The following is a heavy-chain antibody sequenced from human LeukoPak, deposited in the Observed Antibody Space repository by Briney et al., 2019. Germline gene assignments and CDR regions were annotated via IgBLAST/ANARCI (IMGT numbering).Heavy chain of an antibody. D-gene: IGHD2-21*01. CDR2: ISYDGSNK. V-gene: IGHV3-30*18. CDR3: AKIPSLDYHDY. CDR1: GFTFSSYG. J-gene: IGHJ4*02. Sequence: GRSLRLSCAASGFTFSSYGMHWVRQAPGKGLEWVAVISYDGSNKYYADSVKSRFTISRDNSKNTLYLQINSLRAEDTAVYYCAKIPSLDYHDYWGQGTLVTVSS.